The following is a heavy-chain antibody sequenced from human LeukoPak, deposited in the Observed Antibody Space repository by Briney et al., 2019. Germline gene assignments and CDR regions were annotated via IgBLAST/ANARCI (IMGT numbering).Heavy chain of an antibody. CDR3: ASSRDWYAVS. J-gene: IGHJ4*02. D-gene: IGHD6-19*01. CDR2: ITGSSSSPI. Sequence: GGSLRLSCAASGFTFSIYSMNWVRQAPGEGLEWISYITGSSSSPIYYADSVKGRFTISRDNAKNSLYLQMNSLRAEDTAMYYCASSRDWYAVSWSQGTLVTVSS. CDR1: GFTFSIYS. V-gene: IGHV3-48*01.